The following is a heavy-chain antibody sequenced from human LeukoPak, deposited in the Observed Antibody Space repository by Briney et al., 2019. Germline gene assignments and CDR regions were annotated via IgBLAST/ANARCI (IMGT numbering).Heavy chain of an antibody. Sequence: PGGSLRLSCAASGLTFSSYAMSWVRQAPGKGLEWVSSISSSSSYIYYADSVKGRFTISRDNAKNSLYLQMNSLRAEGTAVYYCARSPRGLGAPDYWGQGTLVTVSS. D-gene: IGHD3-16*01. CDR1: GLTFSSYA. CDR3: ARSPRGLGAPDY. V-gene: IGHV3-21*01. CDR2: ISSSSSYI. J-gene: IGHJ4*02.